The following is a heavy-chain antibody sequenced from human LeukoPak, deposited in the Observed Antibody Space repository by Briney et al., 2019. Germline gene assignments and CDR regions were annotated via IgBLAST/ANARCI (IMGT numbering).Heavy chain of an antibody. CDR3: AKDIGFGGYDPFDY. D-gene: IGHD5-12*01. CDR2: ISGSGGST. V-gene: IGHV3-23*01. CDR1: GFTFSSNA. Sequence: GGSLRLSRAASGFTFSSNAMSWVRQAPGKGLEWVSAISGSGGSTYYADSVKGRFTISRDNSKNTLYLQMNSLRAEDTAVYYCAKDIGFGGYDPFDYWGQGTLVTVSS. J-gene: IGHJ4*02.